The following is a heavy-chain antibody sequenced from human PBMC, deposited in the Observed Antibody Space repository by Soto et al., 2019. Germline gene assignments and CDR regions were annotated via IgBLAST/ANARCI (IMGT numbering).Heavy chain of an antibody. CDR2: IWYDGSKK. Sequence: QVQLVESGGGVVQPGGSLRLSCTTSGFTFNTYGMYWVRQAPGKGLEWVAIIWYDGSKKYYGDSVKGRFTISRDNSNNTLYLQMNSLRAEDTALYYCARGACTGAYCDSWPFNYGVDVWGQGTTFTVS. J-gene: IGHJ6*02. CDR3: ARGACTGAYCDSWPFNYGVDV. CDR1: GFTFNTYG. D-gene: IGHD2-8*02. V-gene: IGHV3-33*08.